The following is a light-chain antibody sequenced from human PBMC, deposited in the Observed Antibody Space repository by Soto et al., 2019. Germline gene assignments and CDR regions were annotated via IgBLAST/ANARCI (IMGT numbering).Light chain of an antibody. CDR2: AAS. CDR1: QSISKS. J-gene: IGKJ5*01. V-gene: IGKV1-39*01. Sequence: DFQVTQSPSSLSASVGDRVTITCRASQSISKSLNWYQQKPGKAPELLIYAASTLQSGVPSRFSGSGSGTDFTLTISSLQPEDSASYYCQQSYSGLVAFGQGTRLEIK. CDR3: QQSYSGLVA.